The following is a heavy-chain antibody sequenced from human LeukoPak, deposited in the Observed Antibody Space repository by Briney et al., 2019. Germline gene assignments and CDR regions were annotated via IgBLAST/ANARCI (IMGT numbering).Heavy chain of an antibody. CDR2: INHSGST. CDR3: ARGRDCSSSSCSWYFDL. J-gene: IGHJ2*01. CDR1: GGSFSGYY. V-gene: IGHV4-34*01. Sequence: PSETLSLTCAVYGGSFSGYYWSWIRQPPGKGLEWIGEINHSGSTNYNPSLKSRVTISVDTSKNQFSLKLSSVTAADTAVYYCARGRDCSSSSCSWYFDLWGRGTLVTVSS. D-gene: IGHD2-2*01.